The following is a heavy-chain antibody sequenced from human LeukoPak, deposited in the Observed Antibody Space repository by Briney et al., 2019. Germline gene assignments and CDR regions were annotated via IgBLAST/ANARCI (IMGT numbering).Heavy chain of an antibody. CDR1: GYSISSGYY. CDR3: ARRVFPDYFDY. V-gene: IGHV4-38-2*01. Sequence: SETLSLTCAVSGYSISSGYYWGWIRQPPGEGLEWIGTIYQSGSTNYNPSLKSRVTISVDTSKNQFSLNLSSVTAADTAVYYCARRVFPDYFDYWGQGTLVTVSS. J-gene: IGHJ4*02. D-gene: IGHD3-10*01. CDR2: IYQSGST.